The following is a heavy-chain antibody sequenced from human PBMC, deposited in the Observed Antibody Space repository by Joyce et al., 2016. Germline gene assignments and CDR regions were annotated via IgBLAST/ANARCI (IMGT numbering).Heavy chain of an antibody. CDR3: AKEGTEYASSFFDY. CDR1: GFTFSNDG. D-gene: IGHD6-6*01. Sequence: QVHLVESGGGVVQPGRSLRLSCAASGFTFSNDGMKWCRQAPGQGLEWVAVIANNGRVQNYRASVKGRFTISRDNSKKTLDLQMNSLGGDDTAVYYCAKEGTEYASSFFDYWGQGTLVTVSS. J-gene: IGHJ4*02. V-gene: IGHV3-30*18. CDR2: IANNGRVQ.